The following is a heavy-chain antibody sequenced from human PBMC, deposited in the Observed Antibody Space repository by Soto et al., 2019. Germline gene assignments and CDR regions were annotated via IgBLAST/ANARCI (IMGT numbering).Heavy chain of an antibody. CDR1: GGSISSSSYY. V-gene: IGHV4-39*01. CDR2: IYYSGST. J-gene: IGHJ5*02. Sequence: SETLSLTCTVSGGSISSSSYYWGWIRQPPGKGLEWIGSIYYSGSTYYNPSLKSRVTISVDTSKNQFSLKLSSVTAADTAVYYCASENNPDIVVVVAASSHVYGGIDPWGQGTLVTVSS. CDR3: ASENNPDIVVVVAASSHVYGGIDP. D-gene: IGHD2-15*01.